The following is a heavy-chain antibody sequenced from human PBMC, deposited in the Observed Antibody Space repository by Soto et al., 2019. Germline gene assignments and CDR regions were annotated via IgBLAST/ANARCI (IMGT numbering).Heavy chain of an antibody. V-gene: IGHV4-61*01. J-gene: IGHJ4*02. D-gene: IGHD5-12*01. Sequence: VQLQESGPGLVRPSETLSLTCAVSGGSVTGGSSYWSWIRQPPGKGLEWIGYISHSGSTNYNASLKSRLTISVDTSKNQLSLKMTSVTAADTAVYYCARSTGYDPTDYWGQGTLVTVSS. CDR2: ISHSGST. CDR1: GGSVTGGSSY. CDR3: ARSTGYDPTDY.